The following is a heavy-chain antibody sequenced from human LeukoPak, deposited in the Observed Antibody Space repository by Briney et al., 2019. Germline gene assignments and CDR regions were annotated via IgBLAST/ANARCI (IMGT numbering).Heavy chain of an antibody. Sequence: KTSETLSLTCAVYGASFSSYYWSWIRQPPGKGLEWVGEINHSGSTNYNPSLKSRVTISVDTSKNQFSLKLRSVTAADTAVYYCARRAPIPGTTPKLGGMDLWGQGTTVTVSS. J-gene: IGHJ6*02. D-gene: IGHD1-7*01. CDR1: GASFSSYY. CDR3: ARRAPIPGTTPKLGGMDL. CDR2: INHSGST. V-gene: IGHV4-34*01.